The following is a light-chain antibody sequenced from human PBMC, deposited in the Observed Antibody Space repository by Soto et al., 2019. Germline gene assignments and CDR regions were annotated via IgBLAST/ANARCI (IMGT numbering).Light chain of an antibody. CDR2: EVS. V-gene: IGLV2-14*01. CDR3: QSYDSTLDARYV. CDR1: SGDVDAFDY. Sequence: QSVLTQPASVSGSPGQSITISCTGTSGDVDAFDYVSWYQQHPGKAPKLMIFEVSDRPSGVSDRFSGSKSGTSASLTITGLQAEDEGDYYCQSYDSTLDARYVFGTGTKV. J-gene: IGLJ1*01.